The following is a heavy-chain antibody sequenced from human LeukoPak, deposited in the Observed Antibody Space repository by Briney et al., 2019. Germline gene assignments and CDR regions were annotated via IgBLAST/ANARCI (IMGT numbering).Heavy chain of an antibody. Sequence: PGGSLRLSCAASGFIFSSYWMQWVRQAPGKGLVWVSRINTDGSSTTYADSVKGRFTISRDNAKNTLYLQMNSLRAEDTAVYYCATQASVGYWGQGTLVTVSS. J-gene: IGHJ4*02. CDR3: ATQASVGY. V-gene: IGHV3-74*01. CDR2: INTDGSST. CDR1: GFIFSSYW. D-gene: IGHD1-26*01.